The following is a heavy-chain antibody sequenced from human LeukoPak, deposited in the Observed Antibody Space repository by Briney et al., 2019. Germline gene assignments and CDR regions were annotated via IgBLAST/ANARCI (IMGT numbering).Heavy chain of an antibody. CDR3: AKAVVLRFLEWFYFDY. Sequence: GGSLRLSCAASGFTFSSYAMSWVRQAPGKGLEWVSAISGSGGSTYYADSVKGRFTISRDNSKNTLYLQMNSLRAEDTAVHYCAKAVVLRFLEWFYFDYWGQGTLVTVSS. J-gene: IGHJ4*02. D-gene: IGHD3-3*01. CDR2: ISGSGGST. CDR1: GFTFSSYA. V-gene: IGHV3-23*01.